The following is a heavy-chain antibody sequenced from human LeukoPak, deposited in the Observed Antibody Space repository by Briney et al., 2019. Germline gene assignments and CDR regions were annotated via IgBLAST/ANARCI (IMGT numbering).Heavy chain of an antibody. D-gene: IGHD5-24*01. CDR1: GYTFTGYY. J-gene: IGHJ4*02. CDR2: INPNSGGT. Sequence: ASVKVSCKASGYTFTGYYMHWVRQAPGQGLEWMGWINPNSGGTNYAQKFQGRVTMTRDMSTSTVYMELSSLRSEDTAVYYCALNGNGYTLGYFDYWGQGTLVTVSS. CDR3: ALNGNGYTLGYFDY. V-gene: IGHV1-2*02.